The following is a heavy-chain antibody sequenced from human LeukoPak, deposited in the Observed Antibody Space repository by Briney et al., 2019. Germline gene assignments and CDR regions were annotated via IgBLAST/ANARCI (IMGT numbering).Heavy chain of an antibody. Sequence: KPSETLSLTCAVYGGSFSGYYWSWIRQPPGKGLEWIGEINHSGSTNYNPSLKSRVTISVDTSKNQFSLKLSSVTAADTAVYYCARRPRYCSSASCYTGAFDIWGQGTMVTVSS. CDR1: GGSFSGYY. CDR3: ARRPRYCSSASCYTGAFDI. J-gene: IGHJ3*02. D-gene: IGHD2-2*02. CDR2: INHSGST. V-gene: IGHV4-34*01.